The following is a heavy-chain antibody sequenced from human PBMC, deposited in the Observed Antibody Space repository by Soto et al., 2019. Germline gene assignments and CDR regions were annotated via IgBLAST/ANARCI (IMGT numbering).Heavy chain of an antibody. Sequence: QVQLVESGGGVVQPGRSLRLSCAASGFTFNSYGMHWVRQAPGKGLEWVAVISYDGSDKYYADSVKGRFTISRDNSKNTLYLQMNSLRAEYTAVYYCSKDLDGLQGLVDSSFCFDYWGQGTLVTVSS. V-gene: IGHV3-30*18. J-gene: IGHJ4*02. CDR3: SKDLDGLQGLVDSSFCFDY. D-gene: IGHD3-16*02. CDR2: ISYDGSDK. CDR1: GFTFNSYG.